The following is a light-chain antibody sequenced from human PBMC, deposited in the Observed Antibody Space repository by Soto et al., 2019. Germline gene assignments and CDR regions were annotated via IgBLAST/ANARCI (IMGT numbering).Light chain of an antibody. CDR2: EVT. V-gene: IGLV2-14*01. CDR1: SSDVGGYNY. Sequence: QSVLTQPAPVSGSPGQSIAISCTGSSSDVGGYNYVSWYQQHPGKAPQLIIYEVTNRPSGVSNRFSGSKSGNTASLTISGLQAEDEADYYCSSYTSSSTRVFGTGTKVTVL. J-gene: IGLJ1*01. CDR3: SSYTSSSTRV.